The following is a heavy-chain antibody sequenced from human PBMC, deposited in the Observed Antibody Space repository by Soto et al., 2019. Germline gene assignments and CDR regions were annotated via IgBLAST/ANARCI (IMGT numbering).Heavy chain of an antibody. CDR1: GGSISSYY. Sequence: SETLSLTCTVSGGSISSYYWSWIRQPPGKGPEWIGYIYYSGSTNYNPSLKSRVTISVDTSKNQFSLKLSSVTAADTAVYYCARGGIGYCSGGSCYSRVDYYYGMDVWGQGTTVTVSS. CDR3: ARGGIGYCSGGSCYSRVDYYYGMDV. D-gene: IGHD2-15*01. V-gene: IGHV4-59*01. J-gene: IGHJ6*02. CDR2: IYYSGST.